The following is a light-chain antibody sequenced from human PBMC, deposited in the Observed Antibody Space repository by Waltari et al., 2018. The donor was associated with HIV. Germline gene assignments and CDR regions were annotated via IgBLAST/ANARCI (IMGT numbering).Light chain of an antibody. V-gene: IGLV6-57*04. Sequence: NFMLTQPHSVSESPGKTVTISCTRSSGSIASNYVQWYQQRPGSAPTTVIDEDNQRPSGVPGRFSGCIDSSSNCATHTISGLKTEDEADYYCQSYGSSNLWFGGGTELTVL. J-gene: IGLJ3*02. CDR2: EDN. CDR1: SGSIASNY. CDR3: QSYGSSNLW.